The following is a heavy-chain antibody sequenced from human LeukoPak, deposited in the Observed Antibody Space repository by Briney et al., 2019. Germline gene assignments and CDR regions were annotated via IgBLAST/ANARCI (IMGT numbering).Heavy chain of an antibody. CDR3: ARHGKTWFGEYPRPYKWFDL. Sequence: SETLSLTCTVSGDSISRHFWSWIRQPPGKGLEWIGYIYYSGSTNCNPSLRDRVTMSLDTSNNQFSLDLSPVTATDTAVYYCARHGKTWFGEYPRPYKWFDLWGQGTLVSVSS. J-gene: IGHJ5*02. CDR2: IYYSGST. V-gene: IGHV4-59*08. CDR1: GDSISRHF. D-gene: IGHD3-10*01.